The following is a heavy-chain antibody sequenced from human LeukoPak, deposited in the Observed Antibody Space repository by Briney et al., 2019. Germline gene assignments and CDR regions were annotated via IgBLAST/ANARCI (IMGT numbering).Heavy chain of an antibody. V-gene: IGHV5-51*03. D-gene: IGHD6-19*01. CDR3: ARSPSGIAVAGTDQPWDY. Sequence: KPGESLKISCKGSGYSFTSYWIGWVRQMPGKGLEWMGIIYPGDSDTRYSPSFQGQVTISADKSISTAYLQWSSLKASDTAMYYCARSPSGIAVAGTDQPWDYWGQGTLVTVSS. J-gene: IGHJ4*02. CDR1: GYSFTSYW. CDR2: IYPGDSDT.